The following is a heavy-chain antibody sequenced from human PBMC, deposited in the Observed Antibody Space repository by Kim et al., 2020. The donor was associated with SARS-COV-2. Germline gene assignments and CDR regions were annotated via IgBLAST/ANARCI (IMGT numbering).Heavy chain of an antibody. Sequence: SETLSLTCAVSGGSINNVGYSWSWIRQLPGMGLEWIGYIYYSGTTYYSPSLKSRVTISLDRSRTQFFLNLNSVTAADTAVYYCARRPYAFVMDVWGQG. CDR2: IYYSGTT. D-gene: IGHD3-16*01. J-gene: IGHJ6*02. V-gene: IGHV4-30-2*01. CDR1: GGSINNVGYS. CDR3: ARRPYAFVMDV.